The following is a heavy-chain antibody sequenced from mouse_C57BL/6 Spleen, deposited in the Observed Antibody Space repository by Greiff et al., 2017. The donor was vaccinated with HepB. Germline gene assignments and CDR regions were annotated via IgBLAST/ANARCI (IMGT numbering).Heavy chain of an antibody. CDR3: ARDTGNRSMDY. Sequence: EVQGVESGGGLVKPGGSLKLSCAASGFTFSSYAMSWVRQTPEKRLEWVATISDGGSYTYYPDNVKGRFTISRDSAKNNLYLQMSHLKSEDTAMYYCARDTGNRSMDYWGQGTSVTVSS. CDR1: GFTFSSYA. CDR2: ISDGGSYT. V-gene: IGHV5-4*01. D-gene: IGHD2-1*01. J-gene: IGHJ4*01.